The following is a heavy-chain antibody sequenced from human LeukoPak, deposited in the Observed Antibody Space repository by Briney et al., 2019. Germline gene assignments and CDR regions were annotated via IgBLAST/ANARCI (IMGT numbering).Heavy chain of an antibody. CDR1: GYTFSSYD. CDR2: MNPNSGNT. D-gene: IGHD1-26*01. Sequence: ASVKVSCKTSGYTFSSYDINWVRQATGQGLEWMGWMNPNSGNTGYAQKVQGRVTMTRNTSISTAYMELSSLRSEDTAVYYCARAGIVGAKTLGLRSDFDIWGQGTMVTVSS. J-gene: IGHJ3*02. V-gene: IGHV1-8*01. CDR3: ARAGIVGAKTLGLRSDFDI.